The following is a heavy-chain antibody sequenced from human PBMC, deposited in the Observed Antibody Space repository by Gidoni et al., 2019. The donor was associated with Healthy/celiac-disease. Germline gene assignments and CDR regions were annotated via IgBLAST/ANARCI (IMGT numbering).Heavy chain of an antibody. J-gene: IGHJ3*02. Sequence: QVQLVESGGGVVQPGRSLRLSCDASGFTFTTYGMHWVRQSPGKGLEWVAVIWYDGSNKYYGDSVKGRLTISRDNSKNTLYLQMNGLRAEDTAVYYCVKEGPRHSFDIWGQGTMVTVSS. CDR1: GFTFTTYG. CDR2: IWYDGSNK. V-gene: IGHV3-33*06. CDR3: VKEGPRHSFDI.